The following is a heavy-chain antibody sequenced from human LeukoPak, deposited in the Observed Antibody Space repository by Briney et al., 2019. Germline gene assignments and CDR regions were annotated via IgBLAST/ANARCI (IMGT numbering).Heavy chain of an antibody. Sequence: SETLSLTCTVSSGSISTSNYYWGWVRQPPGKALEWIGNIFYSGSTYYSPSLKSRVTISLDTSRNQFSLKLNSVTAADTAVYYCARDRYDYVWGSYRYFAYWGQGTLVTVSS. D-gene: IGHD3-16*02. V-gene: IGHV4-39*07. CDR2: IFYSGST. CDR1: SGSISTSNYY. J-gene: IGHJ4*02. CDR3: ARDRYDYVWGSYRYFAY.